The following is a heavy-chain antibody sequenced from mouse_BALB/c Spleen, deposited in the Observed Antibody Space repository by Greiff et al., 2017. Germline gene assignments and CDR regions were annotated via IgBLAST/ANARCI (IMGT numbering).Heavy chain of an antibody. Sequence: EVMLVESGGGLVKPGGSLKLSCAASGFTFSSYAMSWVRQTPEKRLEWVASISSGGSTYYPDSVKGRFTISRDNARNILYLQMSSLRSEDTAMYYCARGLRYGNYDYYAMDYWGQGTSVTVSS. D-gene: IGHD2-10*02. CDR1: GFTFSSYA. CDR2: ISSGGST. CDR3: ARGLRYGNYDYYAMDY. J-gene: IGHJ4*01. V-gene: IGHV5-6-5*01.